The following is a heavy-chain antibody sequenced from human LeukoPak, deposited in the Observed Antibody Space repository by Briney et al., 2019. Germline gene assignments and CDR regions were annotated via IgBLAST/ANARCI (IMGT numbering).Heavy chain of an antibody. V-gene: IGHV4-59*01. J-gene: IGHJ6*02. D-gene: IGHD3-10*01. Sequence: PSETLSLTCIVSGFTIRSYYWSWIRQAPGKGLEWLGHQDDRGDTNYNPSLKGRGSISVDTSRSQFSLRLRSVTAADTAVYYCARDSRYYSGWFDDGLDVWGPGTTVTVSS. CDR1: GFTIRSYY. CDR2: QDDRGDT. CDR3: ARDSRYYSGWFDDGLDV.